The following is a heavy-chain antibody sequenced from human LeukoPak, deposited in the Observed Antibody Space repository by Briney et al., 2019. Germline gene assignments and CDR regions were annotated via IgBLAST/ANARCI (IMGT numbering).Heavy chain of an antibody. D-gene: IGHD2-15*01. CDR1: GYTFTSYS. CDR3: ARDLRGGRYCSGGSCYSFGY. Sequence: ASVKVSCKASGYTFTSYSISWVRQAPGQGLEWMGWISAYNGNTNYAQKLQGRVTITTDTSTSTAYMELRSLRSDDTAVYYCARDLRGGRYCSGGSCYSFGYWGQGTLVTVSS. V-gene: IGHV1-18*01. J-gene: IGHJ4*02. CDR2: ISAYNGNT.